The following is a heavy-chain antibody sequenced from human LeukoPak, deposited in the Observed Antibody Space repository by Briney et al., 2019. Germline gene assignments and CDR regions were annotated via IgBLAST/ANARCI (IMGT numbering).Heavy chain of an antibody. Sequence: PGGSLRFSCAASGFTFSSYSTNWVRQAPGKGLEWVSYISSSSSTIYYADSVKGRFTISRDNAKNSLYLQMNSLRAEDTAVYYCARDPLDYGSGSCGDYWGQGTLVTVSS. CDR3: ARDPLDYGSGSCGDY. CDR1: GFTFSSYS. V-gene: IGHV3-48*01. J-gene: IGHJ4*02. D-gene: IGHD3-10*01. CDR2: ISSSSSTI.